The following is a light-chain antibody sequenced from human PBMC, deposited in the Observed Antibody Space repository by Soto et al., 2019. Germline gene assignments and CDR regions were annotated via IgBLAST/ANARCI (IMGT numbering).Light chain of an antibody. CDR1: SSDVGGYNY. CDR3: SSYTSSSGYV. CDR2: DVS. Sequence: QSVLTQPASVSGSPGQSITISCTGTSSDVGGYNYVSWYQQHPGNAPKLMIYDVSNRPSGVSNRFSGSKSGNTASLTISGRQAEDEADYYCSSYTSSSGYVFGTGTKVTVL. V-gene: IGLV2-14*01. J-gene: IGLJ1*01.